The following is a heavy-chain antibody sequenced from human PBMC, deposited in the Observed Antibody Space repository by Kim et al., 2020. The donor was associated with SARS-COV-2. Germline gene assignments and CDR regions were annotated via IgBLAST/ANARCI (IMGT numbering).Heavy chain of an antibody. Sequence: SETLSLTCTVSGGSISSGGYYWSWIRQHPGKGLDWIGYIYYSGSTYYNPSLKSRVTISVDTSKNQFSLKLSSVTAADTAVYYCASSMVKSRKVPVETYYFDYWGQGTLVTVSS. CDR2: IYYSGST. V-gene: IGHV4-31*03. CDR3: ASSMVKSRKVPVETYYFDY. D-gene: IGHD2-15*01. CDR1: GGSISSGGYY. J-gene: IGHJ4*02.